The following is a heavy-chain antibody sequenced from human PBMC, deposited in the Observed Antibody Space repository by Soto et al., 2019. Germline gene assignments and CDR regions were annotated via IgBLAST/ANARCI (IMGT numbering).Heavy chain of an antibody. V-gene: IGHV1-8*01. CDR1: GYTFTSYD. CDR3: ARGVHYDYIWGSYRNFYYYYMDV. CDR2: MNPNSGNT. D-gene: IGHD3-16*02. Sequence: ASVKVSCTASGYTFTSYDINWVRQATGQGLEWMGWMNPNSGNTGYAQKFQGRVTMTRNTSISTAYMELSSLRSEDTAVYYCARGVHYDYIWGSYRNFYYYYMDVWGKGTTVTVSS. J-gene: IGHJ6*03.